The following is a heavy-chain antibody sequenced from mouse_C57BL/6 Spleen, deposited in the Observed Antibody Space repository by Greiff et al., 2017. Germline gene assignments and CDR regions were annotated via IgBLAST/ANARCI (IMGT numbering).Heavy chain of an antibody. J-gene: IGHJ2*01. CDR3: ARHSNPGYFDY. CDR2: INPSTGGT. V-gene: IGHV1-42*01. CDR1: GYSFTGYY. Sequence: VQLQQSGPELVKPGASVKISCKASGYSFTGYYMNWVKQSPEKSLEWIGEINPSTGGTTYNQKFKAKATLTVDKSSSTAYMQLQSLTSEDSAVYYCARHSNPGYFDYWGTGTTLTVSS. D-gene: IGHD2-5*01.